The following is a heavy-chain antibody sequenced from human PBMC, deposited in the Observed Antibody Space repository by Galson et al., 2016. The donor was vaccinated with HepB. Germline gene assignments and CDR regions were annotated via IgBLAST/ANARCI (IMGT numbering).Heavy chain of an antibody. CDR1: GFSFSSFG. J-gene: IGHJ4*02. CDR2: IWYDGSNK. CDR3: ARSKASGWYYFDY. D-gene: IGHD6-19*01. V-gene: IGHV3-33*01. Sequence: SLRLSCAASGFSFSSFGMHWVRQAPGKGLEWVAIIWYDGSNKYYADSVKGRFTISRDNSKNTLYLQMNSLRVEDTAVYYCARSKASGWYYFDYWGQGTLVTVSS.